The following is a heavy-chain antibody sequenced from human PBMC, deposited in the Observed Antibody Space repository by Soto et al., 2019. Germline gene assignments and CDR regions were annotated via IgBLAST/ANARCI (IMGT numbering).Heavy chain of an antibody. Sequence: EVQLVESGGGLVKPGGSLRLSCAASGFTFSNAWMSWVRQAPGKGLEWVGRIKSKTDGGTTDYAAPVKGRFTISRDDSKNTLYLQMNRLKTEDTAVYYCTTTYSGYDSDYWGQGTLVTVSS. CDR2: IKSKTDGGTT. V-gene: IGHV3-15*01. J-gene: IGHJ4*02. CDR1: GFTFSNAW. CDR3: TTTYSGYDSDY. D-gene: IGHD5-12*01.